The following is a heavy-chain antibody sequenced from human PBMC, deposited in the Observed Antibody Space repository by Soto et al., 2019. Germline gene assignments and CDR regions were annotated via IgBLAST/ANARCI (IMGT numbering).Heavy chain of an antibody. Sequence: QVQLVESGGGVVQPGRSLRLSCAASGFTFSSYGMHWVRQAPGKGLEWVAVISYDGSNKYYADSVKGRFTISRDNSKKTLYLQMNSLRAEDTAVYYCAKDRAGYNSYGLDVWGQGTTVTVSS. V-gene: IGHV3-30*18. CDR2: ISYDGSNK. J-gene: IGHJ6*02. CDR3: AKDRAGYNSYGLDV. CDR1: GFTFSSYG. D-gene: IGHD6-19*01.